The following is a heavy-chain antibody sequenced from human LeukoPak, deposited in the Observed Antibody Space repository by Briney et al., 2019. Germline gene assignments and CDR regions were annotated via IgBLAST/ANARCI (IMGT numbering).Heavy chain of an antibody. V-gene: IGHV5-51*01. CDR1: GYSFTSYW. CDR3: ARRRTGTYYFDY. J-gene: IGHJ4*02. CDR2: IYPADSDT. D-gene: IGHD1/OR15-1a*01. Sequence: GESLKISCEGSGYSFTSYWIGWLRQMPGKGLEWMGIIYPADSDTRYSPSFQGQDTISADKSISTAYLQWNSLKASDTAMYYCARRRTGTYYFDYWGQGTLVTVSS.